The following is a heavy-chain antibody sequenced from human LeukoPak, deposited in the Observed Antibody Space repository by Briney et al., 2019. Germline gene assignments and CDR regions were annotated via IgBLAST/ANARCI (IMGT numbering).Heavy chain of an antibody. CDR1: RFTFSSYS. J-gene: IGHJ5*02. CDR2: ISSSSCYI. D-gene: IGHD3-10*01. Sequence: GWSLTLSCAASRFTFSSYSMNWVRQARAKGLAWVSSISSSSCYIYYADSVKGRFTISRDNAKNSLYLQMNSLRAEDTAVYYCARGWFGELINWFDPWGQGTLVTVSS. CDR3: ARGWFGELINWFDP. V-gene: IGHV3-21*01.